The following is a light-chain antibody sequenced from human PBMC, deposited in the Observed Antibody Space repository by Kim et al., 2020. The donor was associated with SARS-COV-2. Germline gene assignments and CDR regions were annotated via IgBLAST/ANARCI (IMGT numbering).Light chain of an antibody. CDR2: FAS. V-gene: IGKV2-28*01. J-gene: IGKJ4*01. Sequence: EPASSSCKSSQSLLYSNGFNYLYCYVQKPGQSPQLLLYFASTRASGVPERLIGSGSGTDFTLTISRVEPEDVGIYYCLQILQTPPTFGGGTKLEIK. CDR1: QSLLYSNGFNY. CDR3: LQILQTPPT.